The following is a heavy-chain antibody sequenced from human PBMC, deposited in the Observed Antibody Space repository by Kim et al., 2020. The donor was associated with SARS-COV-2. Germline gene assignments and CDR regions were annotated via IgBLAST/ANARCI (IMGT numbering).Heavy chain of an antibody. CDR2: ISSHGHSK. J-gene: IGHJ4*02. CDR3: VRDSAAYIDCSDGTCYAVYFDS. CDR1: GFTFTDFG. D-gene: IGHD2-15*01. V-gene: IGHV3-33*05. Sequence: GGSLRLSCAASGFTFTDFGLHWVRQAPGKGLEWVAVISSHGHSKYYADSVKGRFTISRDNSQYTLYLQMNSLRAEDTAVYYCVRDSAAYIDCSDGTCYAVYFDSWGQGTLVTVSS.